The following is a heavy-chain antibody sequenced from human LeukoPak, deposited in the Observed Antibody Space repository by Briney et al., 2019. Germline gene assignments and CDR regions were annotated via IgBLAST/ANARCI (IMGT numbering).Heavy chain of an antibody. CDR3: ARDLSGVTGYTYGRGIDY. CDR2: INPNSGGT. Sequence: ASVKVSCKASGYTFTGYYMNWVRQAPGQGLEWMGWINPNSGGTNYAQKFQGRVTMTRDTSISTAYMELSRLRSDDTAVYYCARDLSGVTGYTYGRGIDYWGQGTLVTVSS. D-gene: IGHD5-18*01. V-gene: IGHV1-2*02. J-gene: IGHJ4*02. CDR1: GYTFTGYY.